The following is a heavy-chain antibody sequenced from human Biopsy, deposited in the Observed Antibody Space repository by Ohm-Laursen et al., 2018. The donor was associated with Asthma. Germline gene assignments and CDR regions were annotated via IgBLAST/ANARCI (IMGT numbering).Heavy chain of an antibody. J-gene: IGHJ6*02. CDR2: ISPIFGSS. Sequence: GSSVKVSCKASGGMFGNYAISWVRQTPGLGLEWMGGISPIFGSSNYAQRFQGRVTITADIFTRTVYMELSGLRFDDTAIYYCARPSPKRDILYYYYHMDVWGQGTTVIVSS. CDR1: GGMFGNYA. V-gene: IGHV1-69*06. CDR3: ARPSPKRDILYYYYHMDV. D-gene: IGHD3-3*02.